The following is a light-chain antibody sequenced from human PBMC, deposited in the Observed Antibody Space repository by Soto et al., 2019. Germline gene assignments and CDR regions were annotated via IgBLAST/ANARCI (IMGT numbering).Light chain of an antibody. Sequence: QSVLTQPRSVSGSPGQSVTISCTGTSSEVGGYSYVSWFQQHPGKAPKLMIYDVSKRPSGVPDRFSGSKSGNTASLTISGLQAEDEADYYCCSFAGSYTLYVFGTGTKLTVL. CDR3: CSFAGSYTLYV. CDR1: SSEVGGYSY. J-gene: IGLJ1*01. V-gene: IGLV2-11*01. CDR2: DVS.